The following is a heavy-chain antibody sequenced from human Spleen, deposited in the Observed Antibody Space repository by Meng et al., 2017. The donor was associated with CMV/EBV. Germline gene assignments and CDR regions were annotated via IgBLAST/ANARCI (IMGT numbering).Heavy chain of an antibody. CDR1: GYTFTDYY. D-gene: IGHD1-26*01. CDR2: INPNSGGT. CDR3: ARTQTPAHSGSYRYYYYYAMDV. J-gene: IGHJ6*02. V-gene: IGHV1-2*06. Sequence: ASVKVSCKASGYTFTDYYVHWVRQAPGQGLEWMGRINPNSGGTNFAQKFQGRVTMTRDTSINTVYMELSKLRSDDTAVYYCARTQTPAHSGSYRYYYYYAMDVWGQGTTVTVSS.